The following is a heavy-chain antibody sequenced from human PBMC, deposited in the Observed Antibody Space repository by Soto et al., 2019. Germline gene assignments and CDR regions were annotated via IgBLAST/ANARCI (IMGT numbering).Heavy chain of an antibody. CDR1: GYTFTSYG. V-gene: IGHV1-18*01. Sequence: ASVKVSCKASGYTFTSYGINWVRQAPGQGLEWMGWISAYNGNTNYAQKLQGRVTMTTDTSTSTAYMELRSLRSDDTAVYYCAREEDSSSSFAPYFDYWGQGTLVTVSS. J-gene: IGHJ4*02. D-gene: IGHD6-6*01. CDR2: ISAYNGNT. CDR3: AREEDSSSSFAPYFDY.